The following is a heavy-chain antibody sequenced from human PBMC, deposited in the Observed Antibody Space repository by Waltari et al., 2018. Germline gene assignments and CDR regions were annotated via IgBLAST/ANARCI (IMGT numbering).Heavy chain of an antibody. J-gene: IGHJ4*02. V-gene: IGHV3-74*01. CDR3: VRENIAAAGLES. CDR1: GFTFSSSG. Sequence: VQLVESGGGVVQPGRSLRLSCAASGFTFSSSGMQWVRQAPGKGLVWVSRINSDGSSTTYADSVKGQFTISRDNAKNTLYLHMSSLRAEDTAVYYCVRENIAAAGLESWGQGTLVTVSS. D-gene: IGHD6-13*01. CDR2: INSDGSST.